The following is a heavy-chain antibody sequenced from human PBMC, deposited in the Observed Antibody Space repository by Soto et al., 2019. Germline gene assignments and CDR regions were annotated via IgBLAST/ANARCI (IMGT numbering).Heavy chain of an antibody. D-gene: IGHD1-20*01. J-gene: IGHJ4*02. Sequence: SETLSLTCAVYGGSFSGYYWSWIRQPPGKGLEWIGEINHSGSTNYNPSLKSRVTISVDTSKNQFSLKLSSVTAADTAVYYCARKVSFPFDYWGQGTLVTVS. V-gene: IGHV4-34*01. CDR3: ARKVSFPFDY. CDR1: GGSFSGYY. CDR2: INHSGST.